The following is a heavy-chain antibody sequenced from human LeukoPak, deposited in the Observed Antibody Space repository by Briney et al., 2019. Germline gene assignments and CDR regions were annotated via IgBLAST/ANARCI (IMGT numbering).Heavy chain of an antibody. V-gene: IGHV3-15*01. CDR3: TTSPDLAATFDY. Sequence: KPGGSLRLSCAASGSTFSTYDVSWVRQTPGKGLEWVGRIKSKTDGGTTDYTAPMKGRFTISRDDSQNTLYLEMNSLKIEDTAVYYCTTSPDLAATFDYWGQGTLVTVSS. D-gene: IGHD6-25*01. J-gene: IGHJ4*02. CDR2: IKSKTDGGTT. CDR1: GSTFSTYD.